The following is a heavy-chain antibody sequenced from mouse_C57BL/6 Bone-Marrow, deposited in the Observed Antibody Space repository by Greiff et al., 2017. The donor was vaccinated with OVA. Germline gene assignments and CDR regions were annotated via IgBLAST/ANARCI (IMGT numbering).Heavy chain of an antibody. CDR2: IYPGDGDT. CDR3: ARRETAQALYYAMDY. D-gene: IGHD3-2*02. V-gene: IGHV1-82*01. CDR1: GYAFSSSW. Sequence: VQLQQSGPELVKPGASVKISCKASGYAFSSSWLNWVQQRPGKGLEWIGRIYPGDGDTNYNGKFKGKATLTADKSSSTAYMQLSSLTSEDSAVYCCARRETAQALYYAMDYWGQGTSVTVSS. J-gene: IGHJ4*01.